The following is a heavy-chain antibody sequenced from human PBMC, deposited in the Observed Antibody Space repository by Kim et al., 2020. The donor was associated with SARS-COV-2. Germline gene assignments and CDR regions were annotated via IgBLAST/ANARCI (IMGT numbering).Heavy chain of an antibody. V-gene: IGHV4-59*13. CDR1: GGSISTKY. CDR2: IYYRGST. CDR3: AREMAYNSFDT. J-gene: IGHJ5*02. D-gene: IGHD2-8*01. Sequence: SETLSLTCTVSGGSISTKYWSWLRQPPGKGLEWIGYIYYRGSTNYNPSLKSRVTMSVDTSKNQFFLKLTSVTAADTAVYYCAREMAYNSFDTWGQGTLV.